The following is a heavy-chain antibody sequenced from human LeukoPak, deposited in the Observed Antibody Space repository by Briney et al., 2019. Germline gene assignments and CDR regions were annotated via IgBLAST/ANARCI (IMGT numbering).Heavy chain of an antibody. D-gene: IGHD6-19*01. V-gene: IGHV1-2*02. CDR1: GYTFTGYY. J-gene: IGHJ5*02. CDR3: ARDRRSSGLNWFDP. CDR2: INPNSGGT. Sequence: VASVKVSCKASGYTFTGYYMHWVRQAPGQGLEWMGWINPNSGGTNYAQKFQGRVTMTRDTSISTAYMELGRLRSDDTAVYYCARDRRSSGLNWFDPWGQGTLVTVSS.